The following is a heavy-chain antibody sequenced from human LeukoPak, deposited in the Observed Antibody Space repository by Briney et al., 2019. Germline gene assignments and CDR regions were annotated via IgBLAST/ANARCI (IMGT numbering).Heavy chain of an antibody. CDR2: ISGSGGST. D-gene: IGHD6-6*01. V-gene: IGHV3-23*01. Sequence: ETLSLTCTVSGGSISSSSYYWGWIRQPPGKGLEWVSAISGSGGSTYYADSVKGRFTISRDNSKDTLYLQMNSLRAEDTAVYYCAKDLRYSSSSGYFDYWGQGTLVTVSS. CDR3: AKDLRYSSSSGYFDY. J-gene: IGHJ4*02. CDR1: GGSISSSSYY.